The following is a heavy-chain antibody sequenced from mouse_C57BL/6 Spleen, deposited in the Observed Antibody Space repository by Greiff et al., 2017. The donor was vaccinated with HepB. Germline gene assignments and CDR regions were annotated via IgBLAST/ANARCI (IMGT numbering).Heavy chain of an antibody. CDR3: ARDYDYPWFAY. CDR2: IDPNSGGT. Sequence: QVQLKQPGTELVKPGASVKLSCKASGYTFTSYWMHWVKQRPGQGLEWIGRIDPNSGGTKYNEKFKSKATLTVDKPSSTAYMQLSSLTSEDSAVYYCARDYDYPWFAYWGQGTLVTVSA. J-gene: IGHJ3*01. D-gene: IGHD2-4*01. CDR1: GYTFTSYW. V-gene: IGHV1-72*01.